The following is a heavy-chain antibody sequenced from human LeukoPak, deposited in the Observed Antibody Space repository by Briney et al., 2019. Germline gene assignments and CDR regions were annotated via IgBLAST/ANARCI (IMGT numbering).Heavy chain of an antibody. V-gene: IGHV4-38-2*02. CDR3: ARDREAVDFDY. CDR2: IYHSGST. Sequence: SETLSLTCTVSGYSISSGYYWGWIRQPPGKGLEWIGSIYHSGSTYYNPSLKSRVTISVDTSKNQFSLKLSSVTAADTAVYYCARDREAVDFDYWGQGTLVSFSS. CDR1: GYSISSGYY. J-gene: IGHJ4*02.